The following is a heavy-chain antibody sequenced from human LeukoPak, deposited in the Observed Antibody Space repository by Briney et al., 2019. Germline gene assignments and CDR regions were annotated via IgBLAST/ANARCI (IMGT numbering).Heavy chain of an antibody. CDR2: ISAYNGNT. V-gene: IGHV1-18*01. D-gene: IGHD6-19*01. Sequence: GASVKVSCKPSGYTFTSYGISWVRQAPGQGVEWMGWISAYNGNTNYAQKLQGRVTMTTDTSTSTAYMELRCLRSDDTAVYYCARQRAGSGWPNWFDPWGQGTLVTVSS. J-gene: IGHJ5*02. CDR3: ARQRAGSGWPNWFDP. CDR1: GYTFTSYG.